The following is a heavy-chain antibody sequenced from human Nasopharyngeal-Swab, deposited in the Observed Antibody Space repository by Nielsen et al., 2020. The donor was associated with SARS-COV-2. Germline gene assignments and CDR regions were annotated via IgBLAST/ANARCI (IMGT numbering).Heavy chain of an antibody. D-gene: IGHD3-16*02. V-gene: IGHV3-48*01. Sequence: GGSLRLSCAASGFTFSSYSMNWVRQAPGKGLEGVSYISSSSSTIYYADSVKGRFTISRDNAKNSLYLQMNSLRAEDTAVYYCARGSPGDYVWGSYRWGYFDYWGQGTLVTVSS. CDR2: ISSSSSTI. CDR3: ARGSPGDYVWGSYRWGYFDY. J-gene: IGHJ4*02. CDR1: GFTFSSYS.